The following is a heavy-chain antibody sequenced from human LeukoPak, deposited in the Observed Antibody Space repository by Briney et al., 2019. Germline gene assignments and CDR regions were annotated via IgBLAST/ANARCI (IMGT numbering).Heavy chain of an antibody. CDR2: ISYDGSNK. D-gene: IGHD3-10*01. J-gene: IGHJ6*02. Sequence: GGSLRLSCAASGFTFSSYSMNWVRQAPAKGLEWVAVISYDGSNKYYADSVKGRFTISRDNSKNTLYLQMNSLRAEDTAVYYCARDWELLWFGEPNPYYYYGMDVWGQGTTVTVSS. CDR3: ARDWELLWFGEPNPYYYYGMDV. CDR1: GFTFSSYS. V-gene: IGHV3-30*03.